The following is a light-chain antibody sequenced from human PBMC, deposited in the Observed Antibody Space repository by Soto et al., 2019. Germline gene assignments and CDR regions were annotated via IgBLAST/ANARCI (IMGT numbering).Light chain of an antibody. CDR3: QQYGTSPPT. Sequence: EIVLTQSPATLSLSPGARATLSCRASQSVSSYLAWYQQKPGQAPRLLIYDASDRATGIPGRFSGSGSGTDFTLTISRLEPEDFAVYYCQQYGTSPPTFGQGTRLEIK. V-gene: IGKV3-20*01. CDR1: QSVSSY. J-gene: IGKJ2*01. CDR2: DAS.